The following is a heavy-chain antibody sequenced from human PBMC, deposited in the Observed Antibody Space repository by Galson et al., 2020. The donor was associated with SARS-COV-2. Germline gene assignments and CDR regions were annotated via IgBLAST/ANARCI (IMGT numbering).Heavy chain of an antibody. Sequence: SVKVSCKASGGTFSSYAISWVRQAPGQGLEWMGGIIPILGIANYAQKFQGRVTITADKSTSTAYMELSSLRSEDTAVYYCARVLGGGQWCHSAEMMGGSCWVPDAFDIWGQGTMVTVSS. CDR1: GGTFSSYA. CDR2: IIPILGIA. V-gene: IGHV1-69*10. D-gene: IGHD2-15*01. J-gene: IGHJ3*02. CDR3: ARVLGGGQWCHSAEMMGGSCWVPDAFDI.